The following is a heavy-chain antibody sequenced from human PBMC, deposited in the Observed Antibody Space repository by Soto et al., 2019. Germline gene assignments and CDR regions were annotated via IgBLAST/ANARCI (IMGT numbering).Heavy chain of an antibody. J-gene: IGHJ3*02. Sequence: QVQLVQSGPEVKKPGSSVRVSCKASGGTFSSHVVTWVRQAPGQGLEWMVGIIPIFETSNFAQKLQGRVSITADESTNTAYLAQRSLTFEDPAVYYCTRPLSFISSECDSDNYALSIWGKGTVVTFS. CDR3: TRPLSFISSECDSDNYALSI. CDR1: GGTFSSHV. D-gene: IGHD2-21*01. CDR2: IIPIFETS. V-gene: IGHV1-69*01.